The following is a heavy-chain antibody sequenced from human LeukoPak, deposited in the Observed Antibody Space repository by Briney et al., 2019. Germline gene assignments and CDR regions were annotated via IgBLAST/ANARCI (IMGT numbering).Heavy chain of an antibody. Sequence: GGSLTHPCAASGFTFSSDSINWVRQAPGKGLEWVSSISSSSRYIYYADSVKGRFTISRDNAENSLYLQMNSLRAEDTAVYYCAKLPGSAAGQDYWPRRTRITVSS. CDR3: AKLPGSAAGQDY. CDR1: GFTFSSDS. J-gene: IGHJ4*02. D-gene: IGHD3-10*01. V-gene: IGHV3-21*01. CDR2: ISSSSRYI.